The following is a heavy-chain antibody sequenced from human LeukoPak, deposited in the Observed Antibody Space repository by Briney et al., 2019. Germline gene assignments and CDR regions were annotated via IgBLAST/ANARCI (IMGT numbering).Heavy chain of an antibody. J-gene: IGHJ6*03. CDR1: GFTFSSYW. CDR2: IKQDGSEK. Sequence: QPGGSLRLSCAASGFTFSSYWMSWVRQAPGKGLEWVANIKQDGSEKYYVDSVKGRFTISRDNAKNSLYLQMNSLRAEDTAVYYCARDGGIVGATTYYYYMDVWGKGTTVTVSS. CDR3: ARDGGIVGATTYYYYMDV. V-gene: IGHV3-7*01. D-gene: IGHD1-26*01.